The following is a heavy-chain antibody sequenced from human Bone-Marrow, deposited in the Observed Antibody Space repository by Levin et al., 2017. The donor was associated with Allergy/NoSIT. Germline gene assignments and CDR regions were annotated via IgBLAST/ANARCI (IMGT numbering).Heavy chain of an antibody. Sequence: GGSLRLSCAASGFTFSNSAMSWVRQAPGKGLEWVSGISGGGFSTYYADSVKGRFTISRDNSKNTLYVQMNSLRAEDTAIYYCAKEWGFNDYWGQGTLVTVSS. V-gene: IGHV3-23*01. CDR1: GFTFSNSA. CDR3: AKEWGFNDY. J-gene: IGHJ4*02. CDR2: ISGGGFST. D-gene: IGHD3-16*01.